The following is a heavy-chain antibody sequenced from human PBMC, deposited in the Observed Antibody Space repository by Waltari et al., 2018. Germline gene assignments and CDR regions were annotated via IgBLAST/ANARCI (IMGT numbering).Heavy chain of an antibody. Sequence: EVQLVESGGGLVQPGRSLRLSCAASGFTFDDYAMHWVRQAPGTGLEWVSGISWNSGSIGYADSVKGRFTISRDNAKNSLYLQMNSLRAEDTALYYCAKDIGRYYDSSGAPFDYWGQGTLVTVSS. V-gene: IGHV3-9*01. CDR2: ISWNSGSI. D-gene: IGHD3-22*01. CDR3: AKDIGRYYDSSGAPFDY. J-gene: IGHJ4*02. CDR1: GFTFDDYA.